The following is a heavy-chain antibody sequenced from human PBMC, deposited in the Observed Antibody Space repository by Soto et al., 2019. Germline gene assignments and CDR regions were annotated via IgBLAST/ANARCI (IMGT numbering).Heavy chain of an antibody. J-gene: IGHJ6*02. CDR3: AKETALSGWYYCMDV. CDR1: GYTFTSYY. V-gene: IGHV1-46*01. D-gene: IGHD6-19*01. CDR2: INPSGGST. Sequence: ASVKVSCKASGYTFTSYYMHWVRQAPGQGLEWMGIINPSGGSTSYAQKFQGRVTMTRDTSTSTVYMELSSLRAEDTAVYYGAKETALSGWYYCMDVWGQGTTVTVCS.